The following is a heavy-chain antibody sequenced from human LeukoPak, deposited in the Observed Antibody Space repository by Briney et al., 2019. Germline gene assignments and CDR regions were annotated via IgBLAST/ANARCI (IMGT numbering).Heavy chain of an antibody. CDR3: ARRGYSDSSGYDY. CDR1: GFTFSDYY. CDR2: ISSSGSTI. V-gene: IGHV3-11*04. J-gene: IGHJ4*02. Sequence: SLRLSCAASGFTFSDYYMSWIRQALGEGLEWVSYISSSGSTIYYADSLMGRSTISRDNAKTSLYLQINSLRAEDTAIYYCARRGYSDSSGYDYWGQGTLVTVSS. D-gene: IGHD3-22*01.